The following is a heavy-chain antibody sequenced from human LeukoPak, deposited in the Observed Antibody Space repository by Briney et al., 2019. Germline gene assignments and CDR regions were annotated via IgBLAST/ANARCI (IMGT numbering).Heavy chain of an antibody. V-gene: IGHV3-30*02. Sequence: GGTLRLSCAASGFTFSSYGMHWVRQAPGKGLEWVAFIRYDGSNKYYADSVKGRFTISRDNSKNTLYLQMNSLRAEDTAVYYCAKDVVAGYCSSTSCYSYFDYWGQGTLVTVSS. CDR1: GFTFSSYG. CDR3: AKDVVAGYCSSTSCYSYFDY. J-gene: IGHJ4*02. D-gene: IGHD2-2*01. CDR2: IRYDGSNK.